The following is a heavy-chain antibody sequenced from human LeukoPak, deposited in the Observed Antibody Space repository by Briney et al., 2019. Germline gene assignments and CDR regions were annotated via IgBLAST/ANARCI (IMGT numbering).Heavy chain of an antibody. CDR1: GFTFSSYS. Sequence: GGSLRLSCAASGFTFSSYSMYWVREALGEGLERVSAISSSSSYIYYADSVKGRFTISRDNAKNSLYLQMNSLRAEDTAVYYCARASSVVTLGYWGQGTLVTVSS. J-gene: IGHJ4*02. D-gene: IGHD4-23*01. V-gene: IGHV3-21*01. CDR2: ISSSSSYI. CDR3: ARASSVVTLGY.